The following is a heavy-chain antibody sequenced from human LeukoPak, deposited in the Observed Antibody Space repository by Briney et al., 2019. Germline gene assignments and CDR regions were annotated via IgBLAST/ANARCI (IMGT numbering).Heavy chain of an antibody. CDR1: GFTVSSNY. V-gene: IGHV3-66*01. J-gene: IGHJ6*02. Sequence: PGGSLRLSCAASGFTVSSNYMSWVRQAPGKGLEWVSVIYSGGSTYYADSVKGRFTISRDNSKNTLYLQMNSLRAEDTAVYYCARDDPTYYDFWSGYSTRDVWGQGTTVTVSS. CDR3: ARDDPTYYDFWSGYSTRDV. CDR2: IYSGGST. D-gene: IGHD3-3*01.